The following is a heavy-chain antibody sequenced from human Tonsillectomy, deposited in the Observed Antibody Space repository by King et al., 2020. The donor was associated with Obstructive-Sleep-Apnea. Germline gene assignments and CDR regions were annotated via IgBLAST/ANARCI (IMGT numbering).Heavy chain of an antibody. CDR3: ARQLVWVDDDYDRRGYSYDALDI. V-gene: IGHV5-51*01. CDR2: TYPDDSDT. J-gene: IGHJ3*02. D-gene: IGHD3-22*01. Sequence: VQLVEFGAEVKKPGESLKISCKGPGYSFTSYWIEWVRQMPGKGLEWRGITYPDDSDTRYSPSFQAQVTISADKSISTAYLQWRSLKALDTAMYYCARQLVWVDDDYDRRGYSYDALDIWGQGTMVTVSS. CDR1: GYSFTSYW.